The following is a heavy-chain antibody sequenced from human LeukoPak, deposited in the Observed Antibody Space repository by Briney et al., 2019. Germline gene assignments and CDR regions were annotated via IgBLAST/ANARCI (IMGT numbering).Heavy chain of an antibody. CDR1: GFTFSSYA. J-gene: IGHJ4*02. CDR3: AGGSSSSLVYFDY. V-gene: IGHV3-23*01. D-gene: IGHD6-6*01. Sequence: WGSLRLSCAASGFTFSSYAMSWVRPAPGKGLEWGSAISGSGGSTYYADSVKGRFTISRDNSKNTLYLQMNSLRAEDTAVYYCAGGSSSSLVYFDYWGQGTLVTVSS. CDR2: ISGSGGST.